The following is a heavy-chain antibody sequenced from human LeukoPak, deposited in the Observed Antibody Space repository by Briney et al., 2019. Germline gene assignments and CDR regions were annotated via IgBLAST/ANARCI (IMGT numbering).Heavy chain of an antibody. CDR2: ISSSSSYI. CDR3: ARVSYYYDSSGYSPGMDV. CDR1: GFTFSSYS. Sequence: GGSLRLSCAASGFTFSSYSMNWVRQAPGKGLEWVSSISSSSSYIYYADSVKGRFTISRDNAKNSLYLQMNSLRAEDTAVYYCARVSYYYDSSGYSPGMDVWGKGTTVTVSS. V-gene: IGHV3-21*01. J-gene: IGHJ6*04. D-gene: IGHD3-22*01.